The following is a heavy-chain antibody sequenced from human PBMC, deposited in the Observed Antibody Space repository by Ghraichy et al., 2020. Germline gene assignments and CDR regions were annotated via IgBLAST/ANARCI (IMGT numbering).Heavy chain of an antibody. CDR3: ARDIVEGFVVVPRFDP. CDR2: ISSSSSYI. V-gene: IGHV3-21*01. J-gene: IGHJ5*02. CDR1: GFTFSSYS. D-gene: IGHD2-2*01. Sequence: GESLNISCAASGFTFSSYSMNWVRQAPGKGLEWVSSISSSSSYIYYADSVKGRFTISRDNAKNSLYLQMNSLRAEDTAVYYCARDIVEGFVVVPRFDPWGQGTLVTVSS.